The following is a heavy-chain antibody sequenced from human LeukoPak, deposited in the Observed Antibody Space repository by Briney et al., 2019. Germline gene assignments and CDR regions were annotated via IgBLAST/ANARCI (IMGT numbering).Heavy chain of an antibody. V-gene: IGHV3-21*01. CDR2: ISRSSSYI. Sequence: GGSLRLSCAASGFTFSSYSMNWVRQAPGKGLEWVSSISRSSSYIYYADSVKGRFTISRDNAKNSLYLQMNSLRAEDTAVYYCATADSSGYYSPDYWGQGTLVTVSS. J-gene: IGHJ4*02. CDR3: ATADSSGYYSPDY. CDR1: GFTFSSYS. D-gene: IGHD3-22*01.